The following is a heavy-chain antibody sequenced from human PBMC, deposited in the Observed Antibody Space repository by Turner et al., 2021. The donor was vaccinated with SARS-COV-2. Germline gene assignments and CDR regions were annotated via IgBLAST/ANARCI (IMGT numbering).Heavy chain of an antibody. D-gene: IGHD3-3*01. V-gene: IGHV4-59*01. Sequence: QVPPPGSGPGRLKPSETLSLPCTVSGCSINSDFWRWIRQPPGKGLEWTGYIYYRGITNYNPALKSRVTMSVDTSKNQVSLRLTSVTAADTAMYYCARELRFNWFDPWGHGTLFTVS. CDR3: ARELRFNWFDP. CDR2: IYYRGIT. J-gene: IGHJ5*02. CDR1: GCSINSDF.